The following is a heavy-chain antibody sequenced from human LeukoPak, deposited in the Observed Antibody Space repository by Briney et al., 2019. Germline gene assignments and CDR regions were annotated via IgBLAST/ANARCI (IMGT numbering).Heavy chain of an antibody. J-gene: IGHJ4*02. CDR1: GFTFTNAW. V-gene: IGHV3-15*07. CDR3: ATASRGYVDY. Sequence: PGGSLRLSCAASGFTFTNAWMNWVRQAPGKGLEWVGRIKRKTDGGVTDYAAPVKGRFTISRDDSKNTLFLQMNSLKTEYTAMYYCATASRGYVDYWGQGTLATVSS. CDR2: IKRKTDGGVT. D-gene: IGHD3-22*01.